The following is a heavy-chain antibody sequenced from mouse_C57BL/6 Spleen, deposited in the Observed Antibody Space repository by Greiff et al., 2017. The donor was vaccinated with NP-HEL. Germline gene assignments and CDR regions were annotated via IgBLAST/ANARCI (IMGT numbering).Heavy chain of an antibody. Sequence: EVQLQQSGPELVKPGASVKMSCKASGYTFTDYNMHWVKQSHGKSLEWIGYINPNNGGTSYNQKFKGKATLTVNKSSSTAYMELRSLTSEDSAVYYCASGRLGWAHYFDYWGQGTTLTVSS. CDR1: GYTFTDYN. CDR2: INPNNGGT. J-gene: IGHJ2*01. D-gene: IGHD2-2*01. CDR3: ASGRLGWAHYFDY. V-gene: IGHV1-22*01.